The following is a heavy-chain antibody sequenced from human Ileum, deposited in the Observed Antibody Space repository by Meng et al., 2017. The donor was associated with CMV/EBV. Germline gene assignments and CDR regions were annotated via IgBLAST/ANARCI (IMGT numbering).Heavy chain of an antibody. CDR3: ARTPRGRAADIAF. CDR2: INPIFGTA. V-gene: IGHV1-69*05. J-gene: IGHJ4*02. CDR1: ADTFSDYA. D-gene: IGHD3-10*01. Sequence: CTASADTFSDYAFNWVRQAPGQGLEWVGGINPIFGTAILAQSFQGRVSITTDKSTSTAYMELSSLRSEDTAVYYCARTPRGRAADIAFWGQGTLVTVSS.